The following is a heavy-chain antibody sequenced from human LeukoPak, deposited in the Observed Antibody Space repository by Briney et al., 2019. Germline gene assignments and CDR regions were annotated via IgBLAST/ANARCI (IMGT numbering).Heavy chain of an antibody. CDR2: INRDGGDT. Sequence: PGMSLRLSCAASGFTFSGYWMHWVRRDPGKGLVWVSRINRDGGDTTYADTVKGRFTISRDNAKNTLYLQMSSLRAEDTAVYYCASARNWAFDIWGQGTMVTVSS. CDR3: ASARNWAFDI. V-gene: IGHV3-74*01. J-gene: IGHJ3*02. CDR1: GFTFSGYW. D-gene: IGHD1-1*01.